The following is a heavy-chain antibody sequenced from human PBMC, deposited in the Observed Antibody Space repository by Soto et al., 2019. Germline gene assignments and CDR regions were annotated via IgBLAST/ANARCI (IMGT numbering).Heavy chain of an antibody. CDR2: IIPIFGTA. D-gene: IGHD5-18*01. CDR3: ATRTAMPNYYYGMDV. Sequence: SVKVSCKASGGTFSSYAISWVRQAPGQGLEWMGGIIPIFGTANYAQKFQGRVTITADESTSTAYMELSSLRSEDTAVYYCATRTAMPNYYYGMDVWGQGTTVTVSS. J-gene: IGHJ6*02. CDR1: GGTFSSYA. V-gene: IGHV1-69*13.